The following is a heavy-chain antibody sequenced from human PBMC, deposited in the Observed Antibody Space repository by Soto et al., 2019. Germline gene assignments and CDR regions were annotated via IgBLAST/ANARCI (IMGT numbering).Heavy chain of an antibody. Sequence: QVQLVQSGAEVKKPGASVKVSCKVSGYSFTGYFMHWVRQAPGQGLEWMGWINPNSGGRNFAQKFQGRVTMTRDTSISTAYMELSGLTSDDTAFYYCARGRLPLRQSNGGSCYSYFDYWGQGTLVTVSS. CDR1: GYSFTGYF. D-gene: IGHD2-15*01. CDR2: INPNSGGR. CDR3: ARGRLPLRQSNGGSCYSYFDY. V-gene: IGHV1-2*02. J-gene: IGHJ4*02.